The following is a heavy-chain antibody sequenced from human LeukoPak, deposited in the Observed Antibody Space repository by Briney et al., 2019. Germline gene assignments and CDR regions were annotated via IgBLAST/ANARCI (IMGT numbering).Heavy chain of an antibody. J-gene: IGHJ4*02. CDR1: GYTFTSYG. CDR3: ARDAHNYYDSSVDY. Sequence: ASVKVSCKASGYTFTSYGISWVRQAPGQGLEWMGWISAYNGNTNYAQKLQGRVTMTTDTSTSTAYMELRSLRSDDTAVYYCARDAHNYYDSSVDYWGQGILVTVSS. CDR2: ISAYNGNT. D-gene: IGHD3-22*01. V-gene: IGHV1-18*01.